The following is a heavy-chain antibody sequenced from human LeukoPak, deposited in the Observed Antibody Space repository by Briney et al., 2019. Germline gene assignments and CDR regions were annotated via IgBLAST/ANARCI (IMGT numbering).Heavy chain of an antibody. CDR2: INSNRGGT. Sequence: ASVKVSCKASGYTFTNYYIHWVRQAPGQGLEWMGWINSNRGGTNYAQKFQGRVTMTRDTSISTAYMELRSVRSDNTAVYYCARDHGDDAFDIWGPGTMVTVSS. CDR3: ARDHGDDAFDI. J-gene: IGHJ3*02. CDR1: GYTFTNYY. D-gene: IGHD3-3*01. V-gene: IGHV1-2*02.